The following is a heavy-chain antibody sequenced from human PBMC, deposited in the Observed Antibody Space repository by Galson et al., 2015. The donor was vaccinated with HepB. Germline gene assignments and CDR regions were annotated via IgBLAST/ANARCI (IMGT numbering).Heavy chain of an antibody. CDR2: IDPSNSHT. D-gene: IGHD4/OR15-4a*01. Sequence: QSGAEVKKPGESLRISCKGSGYSFTNYWMTWVRQMPGKGLEWMGRIDPSNSHTTYSPSFQGHVTISLDKSISTAYLQWSSLTASDTAIYYCARGRYGERNFFDYWGQGTLVTVSS. CDR1: GYSFTNYW. CDR3: ARGRYGERNFFDY. V-gene: IGHV5-10-1*01. J-gene: IGHJ4*02.